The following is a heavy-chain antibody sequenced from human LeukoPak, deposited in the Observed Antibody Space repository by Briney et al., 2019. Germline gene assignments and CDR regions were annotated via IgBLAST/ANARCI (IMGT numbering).Heavy chain of an antibody. J-gene: IGHJ4*02. CDR2: IRYDGSNK. CDR1: GFTFSSYG. D-gene: IGHD2-15*01. V-gene: IGHV3-30*02. CDR3: ARFVVVVAATDY. Sequence: PGGSRRLSCAASGFTFSSYGMHWVRQAPGKGLEWVAFIRYDGSNKYYADSVKGRFTISRDNPKNTLYLQMNSLRAEDTAVYYCARFVVVVAATDYWGQGTLVTVSS.